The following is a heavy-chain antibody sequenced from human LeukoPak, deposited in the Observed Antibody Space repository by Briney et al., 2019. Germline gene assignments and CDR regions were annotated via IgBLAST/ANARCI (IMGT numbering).Heavy chain of an antibody. J-gene: IGHJ4*02. CDR2: IYPGDSDT. D-gene: IGHD4-11*01. V-gene: IGHV5-51*01. CDR3: ARLSTTVPHYFDY. Sequence: GESLKISCKGSGYSFTSYWIGWVRQMPGKGVEWMGIIYPGDSDTRYSPSFQGQVTISADKSISTAYLQWSSLKASDTAMYYCARLSTTVPHYFDYWGQGTLVTVSP. CDR1: GYSFTSYW.